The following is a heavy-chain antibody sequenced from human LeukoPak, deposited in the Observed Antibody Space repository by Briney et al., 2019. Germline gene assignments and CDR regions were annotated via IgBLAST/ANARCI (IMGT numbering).Heavy chain of an antibody. V-gene: IGHV3-21*01. CDR1: GFTFSSYS. CDR2: ISSSSSYI. J-gene: IGHJ6*02. Sequence: GGSLRLSCAASGFTFSSYSMNWVRQAPGPGLEWVSSISSSSSYIYYADSVKGRFTISRDNAKNSLYLQMNSLRAEDTAVYYCAKSGVGAAADPYGMDVWGQGTTVTVSS. CDR3: AKSGVGAAADPYGMDV. D-gene: IGHD6-13*01.